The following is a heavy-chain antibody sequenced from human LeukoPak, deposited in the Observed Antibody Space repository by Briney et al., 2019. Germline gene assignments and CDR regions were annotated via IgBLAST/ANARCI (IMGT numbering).Heavy chain of an antibody. Sequence: GASVKVSCKASGYTFTSYYMHWVRQAPGQGLEWMGIINPSGGSTSYAQKFQGRVTVTRDTSTSTVYMEPSSLRSEDTAVYYCAREGDELPDAFDIWGQGTMVTVSS. CDR1: GYTFTSYY. J-gene: IGHJ3*02. V-gene: IGHV1-46*03. CDR2: INPSGGST. CDR3: AREGDELPDAFDI. D-gene: IGHD1-26*01.